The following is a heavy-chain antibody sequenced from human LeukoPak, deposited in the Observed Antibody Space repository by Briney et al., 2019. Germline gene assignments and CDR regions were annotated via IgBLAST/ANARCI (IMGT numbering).Heavy chain of an antibody. CDR3: ARSGGLDYYGSGSYYEWIP. CDR1: GYTFTSYD. V-gene: IGHV1-8*01. CDR2: MNPNSGNT. D-gene: IGHD3-10*01. Sequence: GASVKVSCKASGYTFTSYDINWVRQATGQGLEWMGWMNPNSGNTGYAQKFQGRVTMTRNTSISTAYMELSSLRSEDTAVYYCARSGGLDYYGSGSYYEWIPWGQGTLVTVSS. J-gene: IGHJ5*02.